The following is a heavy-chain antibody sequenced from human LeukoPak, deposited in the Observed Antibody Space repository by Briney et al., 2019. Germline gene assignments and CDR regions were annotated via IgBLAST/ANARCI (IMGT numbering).Heavy chain of an antibody. V-gene: IGHV3-48*03. CDR2: ISSSGSTI. Sequence: PGGSLRLSCAASGFTFSSYEMSWVRQAPGKGLEWVSYISSSGSTIYYADSVKGRFTISRDNAKNSLYLQMNSLRAEDTAVYYCARDGMDDYVWGSYRYDYWGQGTLVTVSS. CDR3: ARDGMDDYVWGSYRYDY. CDR1: GFTFSSYE. D-gene: IGHD3-16*02. J-gene: IGHJ4*02.